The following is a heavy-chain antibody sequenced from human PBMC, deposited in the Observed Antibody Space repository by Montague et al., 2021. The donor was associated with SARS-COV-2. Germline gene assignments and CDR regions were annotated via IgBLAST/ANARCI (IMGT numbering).Heavy chain of an antibody. CDR2: IYYNGST. J-gene: IGHJ4*02. V-gene: IGHV4-39*01. D-gene: IGHD2-8*01. CDR1: GDSIRSSSYY. Sequence: SETLSLTCSVAGDSIRSSSYYWVWIRQPPGMGLEGIVSIYYNGSTYYNPSFKSRVTISIDTSKTQFSLKLSSVTAADTAVYYCARRVHPYAGSGEFYYWGQGTLVTVSS. CDR3: ARRVHPYAGSGEFYY.